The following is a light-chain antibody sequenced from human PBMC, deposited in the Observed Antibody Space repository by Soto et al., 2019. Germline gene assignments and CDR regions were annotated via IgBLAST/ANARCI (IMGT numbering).Light chain of an antibody. V-gene: IGKV1-12*01. CDR3: QQANSFPRT. CDR1: QDISSW. CDR2: AAS. J-gene: IGKJ2*02. Sequence: DIQMTQPPSSVSASVGDRVTITCRASQDISSWLAWYQQKPGKAPKLLIYAASSLQSGVPSRFSGSGSGTESTLTISSLQPEDFANYYCQQANSFPRTFGQGTKLEIK.